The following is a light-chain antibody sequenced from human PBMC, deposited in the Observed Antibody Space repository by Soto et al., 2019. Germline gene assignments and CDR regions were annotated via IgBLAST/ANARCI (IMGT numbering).Light chain of an antibody. CDR2: WAS. CDR3: HQYYDTLWT. J-gene: IGKJ1*01. Sequence: DIVMTQSPDSLAVSLGERATINCRSSQSVFYSSNNKNYLAWYQQKPGQPPKLLIYWASTRESGVPDRFSGSGSGTDFTLTISSLHAEDVAVYYCHQYYDTLWTFGQGTKVEIK. V-gene: IGKV4-1*01. CDR1: QSVFYSSNNKNY.